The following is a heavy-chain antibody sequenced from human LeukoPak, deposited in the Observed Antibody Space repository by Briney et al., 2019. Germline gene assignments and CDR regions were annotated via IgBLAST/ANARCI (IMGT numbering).Heavy chain of an antibody. D-gene: IGHD5-18*01. Sequence: GGSLRLSCAASGFTFSSYSMNWVRQAPGKGLEWVSSISSSSSYIYYADSVKGRFTISRDNAKNSLYLQMNSLRADDTSVYYCVREVKVDTAMGNFDYWGQGTLVSVSS. CDR1: GFTFSSYS. CDR2: ISSSSSYI. CDR3: VREVKVDTAMGNFDY. V-gene: IGHV3-21*01. J-gene: IGHJ4*02.